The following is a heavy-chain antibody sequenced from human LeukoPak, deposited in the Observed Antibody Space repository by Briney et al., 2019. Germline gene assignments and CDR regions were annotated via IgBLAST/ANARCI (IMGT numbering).Heavy chain of an antibody. Sequence: ETLSLTCTVSGGSISSSSYYWGWVRQAPGKGLEWVSAISGSGGSTYYADSVKGRFTISRDNSKNTLYLQMNSLRAEDTAVYYCAKGGRITMVRGVLDVWGKGTTVTVSS. CDR1: GGSISSSSYY. CDR3: AKGGRITMVRGVLDV. D-gene: IGHD3-10*01. V-gene: IGHV3-23*01. J-gene: IGHJ6*04. CDR2: ISGSGGST.